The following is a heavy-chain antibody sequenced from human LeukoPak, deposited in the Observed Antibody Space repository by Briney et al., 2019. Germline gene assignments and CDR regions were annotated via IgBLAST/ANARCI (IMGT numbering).Heavy chain of an antibody. J-gene: IGHJ4*02. D-gene: IGHD1-26*01. Sequence: SETLSLTCAVYGGSFSGYYWSWIRQPPGKGLEWIGEINHSGSTNYNPSLKSRVTISVDTSKNQFSLKLSSVTAADTAVYYCARVGVTKWGLDYWGQGTLVTVSS. CDR1: GGSFSGYY. V-gene: IGHV4-34*01. CDR2: INHSGST. CDR3: ARVGVTKWGLDY.